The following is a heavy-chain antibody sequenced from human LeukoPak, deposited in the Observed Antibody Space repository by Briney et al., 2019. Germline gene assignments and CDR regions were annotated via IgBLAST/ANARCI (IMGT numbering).Heavy chain of an antibody. V-gene: IGHV3-21*04. CDR2: ISSSSSYI. J-gene: IGHJ4*02. CDR1: GFTFSSYS. Sequence: GGSLRLSCAASGFTFSSYSMNWVRQAPGTALEWVSSISSSSSYIYYADSAKRRFTISRDNAKNSLYLQMNSLRAEDTAVYYCARSLYYYDSSGLNWGQGTLVTVSS. D-gene: IGHD3-22*01. CDR3: ARSLYYYDSSGLN.